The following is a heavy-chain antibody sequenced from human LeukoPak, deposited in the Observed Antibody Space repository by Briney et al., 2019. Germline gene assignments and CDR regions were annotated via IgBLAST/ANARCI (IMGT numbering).Heavy chain of an antibody. V-gene: IGHV3-48*01. Sequence: GGSLRLSCSASGFSFNIYSMSWVRQSPGKGLEWIAYTGSIGSTIHYADSVEGRFTISRDNAKKSLFLQMDTLRGDDTAVYYCARVGGRGIDYWGQGSLVLVSS. CDR2: TGSIGSTI. CDR3: ARVGGRGIDY. CDR1: GFSFNIYS. J-gene: IGHJ4*02.